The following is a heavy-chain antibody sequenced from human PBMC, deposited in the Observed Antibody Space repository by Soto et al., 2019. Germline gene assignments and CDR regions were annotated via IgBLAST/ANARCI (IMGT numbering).Heavy chain of an antibody. CDR1: GGSISSHY. CDR3: ARGPFNRYYFDY. V-gene: IGHV4-59*08. J-gene: IGHJ4*02. D-gene: IGHD3-16*02. Sequence: SETLSLTCTVSGGSISSHYWSWIRQPPGKGLEWIGFIYYSGTTNYNPSLRSRVTISLDTSENQFSLKLNSVTAADTAVYYCARGPFNRYYFDYWGQGTLVTVSS. CDR2: IYYSGTT.